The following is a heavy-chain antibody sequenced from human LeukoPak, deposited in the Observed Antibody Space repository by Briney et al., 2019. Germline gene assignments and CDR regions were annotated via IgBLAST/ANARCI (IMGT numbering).Heavy chain of an antibody. Sequence: GGSLRLSCAASGFTFSNFAMHWARQAPGKGLEWVALISFDGSNKNYPDSVRGRFTISRDNSKNTLYLQMNTLRGEDTAVYYCARGVGWNDGTFDVWGQGTMVTVSS. CDR1: GFTFSNFA. V-gene: IGHV3-30*04. CDR2: ISFDGSNK. D-gene: IGHD1-1*01. CDR3: ARGVGWNDGTFDV. J-gene: IGHJ3*01.